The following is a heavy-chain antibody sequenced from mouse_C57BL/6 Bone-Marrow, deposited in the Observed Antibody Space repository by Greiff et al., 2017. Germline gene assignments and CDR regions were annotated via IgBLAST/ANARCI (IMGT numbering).Heavy chain of an antibody. CDR2: INPNNGGT. Sequence: VQLQQSGPELVKPGASVKISCKASGYTFTDYYMNWVKQSHGKSLEWIGDINPNNGGTSYNQKFKGKATVTVDKSSSTAYMELRSLTSEDSAVYYCARKAMDYWGQGTSVTVSS. CDR1: GYTFTDYY. V-gene: IGHV1-26*01. CDR3: ARKAMDY. J-gene: IGHJ4*01.